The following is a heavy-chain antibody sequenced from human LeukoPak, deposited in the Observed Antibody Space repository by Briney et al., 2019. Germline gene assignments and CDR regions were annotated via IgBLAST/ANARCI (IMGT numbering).Heavy chain of an antibody. CDR3: ARTYDSSAVAPFDY. J-gene: IGHJ4*02. Sequence: PGESLKISCKGSGYSFTSYWIGWVRQMPEEGLEWMGIIYPGDPDTRYSPSFQGQVTISADKSISTAYLQWSSLKASDTAMYYCARTYDSSAVAPFDYWGQGTLVTVSS. D-gene: IGHD3-22*01. V-gene: IGHV5-51*01. CDR1: GYSFTSYW. CDR2: IYPGDPDT.